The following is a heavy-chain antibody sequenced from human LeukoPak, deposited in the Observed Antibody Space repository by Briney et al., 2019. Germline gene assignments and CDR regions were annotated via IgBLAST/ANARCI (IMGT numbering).Heavy chain of an antibody. CDR2: ISGGGIGT. D-gene: IGHD2-2*02. CDR3: ARVGCSSTSCYIDY. CDR1: GFTFSSYA. Sequence: PGGSLRLSCAASGFTFSSYAMSWVRQAPGKGLEWVAYISGGGIGTYYADAVKGRFTISRDNAKNSLYLQMNSLRAEDTAVYYCARVGCSSTSCYIDYWGQGTLVTVSS. J-gene: IGHJ4*02. V-gene: IGHV3-48*03.